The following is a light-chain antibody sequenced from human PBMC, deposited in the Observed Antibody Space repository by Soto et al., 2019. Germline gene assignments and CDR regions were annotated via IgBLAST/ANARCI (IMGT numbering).Light chain of an antibody. J-gene: IGLJ3*02. CDR2: EVS. CDR1: SSDVGGYNY. CDR3: NSFTTSRTLV. V-gene: IGLV2-14*01. Sequence: QSALTQPASVSGSPGRSITISCTGTSSDVGGYNYVSWYQQHPGKAPKLMIYEVSNRPSGVSHRFSGSKSGNTASLSISGLQAEDEADYYCNSFTTSRTLVFGGGTKLTVL.